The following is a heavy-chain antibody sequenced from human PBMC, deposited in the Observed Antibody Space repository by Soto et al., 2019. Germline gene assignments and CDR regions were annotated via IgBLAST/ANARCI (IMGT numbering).Heavy chain of an antibody. V-gene: IGHV3-23*01. D-gene: IGHD6-13*01. CDR3: TRGGVGTIGSCDF. Sequence: VQVLESGGGLVQPGGSLRLSCSVSGFAFGGFTMTWVRQAPGKGLEWVSSISGSAARTYYADSVQGRFTISRDNSKSTLYLQMNSLRVEDTAEYYCTRGGVGTIGSCDFWGQGTLVAVSS. CDR1: GFAFGGFT. CDR2: ISGSAART. J-gene: IGHJ4*02.